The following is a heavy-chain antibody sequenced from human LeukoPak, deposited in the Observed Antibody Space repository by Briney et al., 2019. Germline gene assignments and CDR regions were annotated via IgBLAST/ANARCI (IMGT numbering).Heavy chain of an antibody. V-gene: IGHV5-51*01. CDR1: GYRFTSYW. Sequence: GESLKISCKGSGYRFTSYWIGWVRQMPGKGLEWMGIIYPGDSDTRYSPSFQGQVTISADKSISTAYLQWRSLKASDTAIYYCARHLGDDSSGHNWFDSWGQGTLVAVSS. D-gene: IGHD3-22*01. J-gene: IGHJ5*01. CDR2: IYPGDSDT. CDR3: ARHLGDDSSGHNWFDS.